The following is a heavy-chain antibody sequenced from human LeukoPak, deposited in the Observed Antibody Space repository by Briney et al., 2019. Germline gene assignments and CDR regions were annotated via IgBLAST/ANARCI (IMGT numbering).Heavy chain of an antibody. D-gene: IGHD3-16*01. V-gene: IGHV3-23*01. CDR1: GFTLSNYA. CDR3: AKDVMITFGPVMAPPFDY. CDR2: ISSSGGST. J-gene: IGHJ4*02. Sequence: PGGSLRLSCAVSGFTLSNYAMSWVRQAPGKGLEWVSGISSSGGSTYYPDSVKGRFTISRDNSKNTLFLLMNSLRAEDTAVYYCAKDVMITFGPVMAPPFDYWGQGTPVTVSS.